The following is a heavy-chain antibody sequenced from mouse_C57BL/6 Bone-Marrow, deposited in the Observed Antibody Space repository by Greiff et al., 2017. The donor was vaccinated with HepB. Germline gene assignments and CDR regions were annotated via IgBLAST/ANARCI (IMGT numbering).Heavy chain of an antibody. D-gene: IGHD1-1*02. J-gene: IGHJ3*01. CDR3: ARTGGYYAWFAY. V-gene: IGHV1-81*01. CDR2: IYPRSGNT. CDR1: GYTFTSYG. Sequence: QVQLKESGAELARPGASVKLSCKASGYTFTSYGISWVKQRTGQGLEWIGEIYPRSGNTYYNEKFKGKATLTADKSSSTAYMELRSLTSEDSAVYVCARTGGYYAWFAYWGQGTLVTVSA.